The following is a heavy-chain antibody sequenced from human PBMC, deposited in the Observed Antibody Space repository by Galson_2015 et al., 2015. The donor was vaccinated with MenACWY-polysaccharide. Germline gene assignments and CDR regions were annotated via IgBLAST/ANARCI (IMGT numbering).Heavy chain of an antibody. J-gene: IGHJ4*02. CDR3: ASTSPNAY. CDR1: GFTFSSNS. Sequence: SLRLSCAASGFTFSSNSMNWVRQAPGKGLEWVSYIRSSRRNIYYADSVKGRFTISRDDAKNALYLQMNSLRAEDTAVYYCASTSPNAYWGQGTRVIVSS. V-gene: IGHV3-48*01. CDR2: IRSSRRNI. D-gene: IGHD2-8*01.